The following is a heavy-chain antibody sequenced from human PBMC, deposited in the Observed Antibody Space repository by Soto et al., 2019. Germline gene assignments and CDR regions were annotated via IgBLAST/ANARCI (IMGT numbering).Heavy chain of an antibody. CDR3: ARGDYGDYFNWFDP. CDR2: ISSGGYTI. CDR1: GFTFNDYY. V-gene: IGHV3-11*01. D-gene: IGHD4-17*01. Sequence: QVQLVESGGGLVKPGVSLRLSCAASGFTFNDYYMSWLRQAPGKGLEWVSYISSGGYTIFYADSVKGRFTISRDNAKNSLYLQMSSLRAEDTAVYYCARGDYGDYFNWFDPWGQGTLVTVSS. J-gene: IGHJ5*02.